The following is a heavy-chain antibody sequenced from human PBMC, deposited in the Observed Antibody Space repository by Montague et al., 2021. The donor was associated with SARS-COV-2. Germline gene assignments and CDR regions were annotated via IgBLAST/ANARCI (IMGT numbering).Heavy chain of an antibody. CDR1: GGSISSPDYY. V-gene: IGHV4-39*01. CDR3: ARQLPSYCATNKCYAYYFDG. CDR2: TSYTGRT. Sequence: SETLSLTCTVSGGSISSPDYYWGWIRQSPGKGLEWIGSTSYTGRTYYNPSLRSRVSFSMDTSKNHFSLSLSSVTVADTAVYFCARQLPSYCATNKCYAYYFDGWGQGALVTVSS. J-gene: IGHJ4*02. D-gene: IGHD2-21*01.